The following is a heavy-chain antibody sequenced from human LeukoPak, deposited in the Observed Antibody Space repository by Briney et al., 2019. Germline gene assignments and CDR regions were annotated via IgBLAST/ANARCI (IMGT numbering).Heavy chain of an antibody. D-gene: IGHD3-22*01. CDR2: IYIGGST. Sequence: GGSLRLSCAASGFTVSTNYMNWVRQAPGKGLEWVSVIYIGGSTYYADSVKGRFTISRDNSKNTLYLQMNRLRAEDTAVYYCANNPGDYYDSSGYRWGQGTLVTVSS. CDR1: GFTVSTNY. CDR3: ANNPGDYYDSSGYR. V-gene: IGHV3-53*01. J-gene: IGHJ4*02.